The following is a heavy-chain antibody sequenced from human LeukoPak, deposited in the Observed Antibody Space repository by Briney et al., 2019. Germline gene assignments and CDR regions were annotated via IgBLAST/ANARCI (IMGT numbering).Heavy chain of an antibody. V-gene: IGHV4-59*01. CDR2: IYYLGST. D-gene: IGHD3-10*01. J-gene: IGHJ2*01. CDR3: ARDRPGSYWYLDL. CDR1: GGSTSSYY. Sequence: SETLSLTCTVSGGSTSSYYWSWIRQPPGKGLEWVGHIYYLGSTNYNPSLKSRVTISIDTSKNYFSLKLNSEIAADTAVYYCARDRPGSYWYLDLWGRGTLVTVSS.